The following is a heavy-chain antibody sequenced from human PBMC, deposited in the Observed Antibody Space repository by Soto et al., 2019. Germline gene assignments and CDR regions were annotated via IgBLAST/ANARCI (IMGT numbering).Heavy chain of an antibody. CDR3: ARGREYYDRGAFDI. Sequence: SETLSLTCAVYGGSFSSYYWSGIRQPPGKGLEWIGEINHSGSTHYNPSLKSRVTISVDTSKNQFSLKLNSVTAADTAVYYCARGREYYDRGAFDIWGQGTMVTVSS. V-gene: IGHV4-34*01. CDR2: INHSGST. CDR1: GGSFSSYY. J-gene: IGHJ3*02. D-gene: IGHD3-22*01.